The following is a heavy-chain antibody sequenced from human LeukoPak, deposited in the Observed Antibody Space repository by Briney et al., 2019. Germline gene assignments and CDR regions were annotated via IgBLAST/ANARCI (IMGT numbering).Heavy chain of an antibody. J-gene: IGHJ6*03. CDR3: ARGAAGSSYSYYYYMDV. Sequence: GGSLRLSCAASGFTFSNAWMNWVRQAPGKGLEWVSSISSSSSYIYYADSVKGRFTTSRDNAKNSLYLQMNSLRAEDSAVYYCARGAAGSSYSYYYYMDVWGKGTTVTVSS. CDR1: GFTFSNAW. CDR2: ISSSSSYI. V-gene: IGHV3-21*01. D-gene: IGHD6-13*01.